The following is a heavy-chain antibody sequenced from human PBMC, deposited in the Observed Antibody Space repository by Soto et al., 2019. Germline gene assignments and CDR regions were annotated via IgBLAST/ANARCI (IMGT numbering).Heavy chain of an antibody. J-gene: IGHJ4*02. CDR2: IIPILGIA. CDR1: GGTFSSYA. CDR3: ARDRGSSGWYHLDY. D-gene: IGHD6-19*01. V-gene: IGHV1-69*10. Sequence: ASVKVSCKASGGTFSSYAISWVRQAPGQGLEWMGGIIPILGIANYAQKFQGRVTITADKSTSTAYMELSSLRAEDTAVYYCARDRGSSGWYHLDYWGQGTLVTVSS.